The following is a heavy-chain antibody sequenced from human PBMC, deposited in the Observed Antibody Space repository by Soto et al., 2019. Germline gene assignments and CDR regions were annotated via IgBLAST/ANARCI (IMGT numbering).Heavy chain of an antibody. CDR2: ISSSSSYI. D-gene: IGHD4-4*01. CDR3: ATSRGPSNHHP. J-gene: IGHJ5*02. Sequence: EVQLVESGGGLVKPGGSLRLSCAASGFTFSSYSMNWVRQAPGKGLEWVSSISSSSSYIYYADSVKGRFTISRDNAKNSLYLQMNSLRAEDTAVYYCATSRGPSNHHPWGQGTLGTVSS. CDR1: GFTFSSYS. V-gene: IGHV3-21*01.